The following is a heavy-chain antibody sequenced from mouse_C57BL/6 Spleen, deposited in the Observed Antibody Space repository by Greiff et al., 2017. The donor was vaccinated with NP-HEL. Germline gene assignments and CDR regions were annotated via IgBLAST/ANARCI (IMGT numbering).Heavy chain of an antibody. V-gene: IGHV1-80*01. CDR1: GYAFSSYW. CDR2: IYPGDGDT. D-gene: IGHD1-1*01. CDR3: ARSTTVVAPGYAMDY. J-gene: IGHJ4*01. Sequence: PLQQSGAELVKPGASVKISCKASGYAFSSYWMNWVKQRPGKGLEWIGQIYPGDGDTTYNGKFKGKATLTADKSSSTAYMQLSSLTSEDSAVYFCARSTTVVAPGYAMDYWGQGTSVTVSS.